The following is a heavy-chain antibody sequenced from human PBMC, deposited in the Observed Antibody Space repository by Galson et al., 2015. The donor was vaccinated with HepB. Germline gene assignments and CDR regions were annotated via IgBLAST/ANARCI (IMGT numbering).Heavy chain of an antibody. CDR2: ISYDGSNK. J-gene: IGHJ6*02. Sequence: SLRLSCAASGFTFSSYAMHWVRQAPGKGLEWVAVISYDGSNKYYADSVKGRFTISRDNSKNTLYLQMNSLRAEDTAVYYCARERPVTATTYYYYYYGIDVWGQGTTVTVSS. V-gene: IGHV3-30*04. D-gene: IGHD2-21*02. CDR3: ARERPVTATTYYYYYYGIDV. CDR1: GFTFSSYA.